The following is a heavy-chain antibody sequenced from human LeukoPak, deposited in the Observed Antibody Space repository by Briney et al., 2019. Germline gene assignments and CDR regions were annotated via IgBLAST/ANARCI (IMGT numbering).Heavy chain of an antibody. V-gene: IGHV1-18*01. Sequence: ASVKVSCKASGYTFTSYGISWVRQAPGQGLEWMGWISAYNGNTNYAQKLQGSVTMTTDTSTSTAYMELRSLRSDDTAVYYCARLEYQLLSSVGAFDIWGQGTMVTVSS. CDR1: GYTFTSYG. CDR3: ARLEYQLLSSVGAFDI. D-gene: IGHD2-2*01. CDR2: ISAYNGNT. J-gene: IGHJ3*02.